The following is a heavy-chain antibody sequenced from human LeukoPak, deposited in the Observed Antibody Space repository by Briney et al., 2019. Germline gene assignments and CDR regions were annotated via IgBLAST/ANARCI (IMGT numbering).Heavy chain of an antibody. J-gene: IGHJ5*02. D-gene: IGHD6-19*01. CDR3: ARVSSGWYQDWFDP. V-gene: IGHV4-34*01. CDR2: INHSGST. Sequence: SETLSLTCAVYGGSFSGYYLSWIRQPPGKGLEWIGEINHSGSTNYNPSLKSRVTISVDTSKNQFSLKLSSVTAADTAVYYCARVSSGWYQDWFDPWGQGTLVTVSS. CDR1: GGSFSGYY.